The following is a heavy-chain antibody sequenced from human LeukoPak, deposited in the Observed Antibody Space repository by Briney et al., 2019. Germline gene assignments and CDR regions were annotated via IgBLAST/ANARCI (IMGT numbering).Heavy chain of an antibody. CDR2: ISGSGGST. CDR1: GFTLSSYA. V-gene: IGHV3-23*01. D-gene: IGHD6-6*01. J-gene: IGHJ4*02. Sequence: GGSLRLSCAASGFTLSSYAMSWVRQAPGKGLEWVSAISGSGGSTYYADSVKGRFTISRDNSKNTLYLQMNSLRAEDTAVYYCSKGVGAARPTRMVYFDYWGQGTLVTVSS. CDR3: SKGVGAARPTRMVYFDY.